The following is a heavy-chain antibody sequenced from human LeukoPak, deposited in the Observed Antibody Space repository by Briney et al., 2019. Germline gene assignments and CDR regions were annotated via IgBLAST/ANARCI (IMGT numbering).Heavy chain of an antibody. D-gene: IGHD3-10*01. J-gene: IGHJ4*02. V-gene: IGHV3-30*02. Sequence: GGSLRLSCAASGFTFTNHGIHWVRHTPGKGLEWVAFIQYDGSVKYYADSVKGRFTISRDNSKNTLYLQMNSLRAEDTAVYYCATQAYGSGSKLRDYWGQGALVTVSS. CDR1: GFTFTNHG. CDR3: ATQAYGSGSKLRDY. CDR2: IQYDGSVK.